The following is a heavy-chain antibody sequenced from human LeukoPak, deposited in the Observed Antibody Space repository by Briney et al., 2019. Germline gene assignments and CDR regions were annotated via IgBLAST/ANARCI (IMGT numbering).Heavy chain of an antibody. CDR2: IRQDGSEK. J-gene: IGHJ3*01. CDR3: ARAGYYEDDAFDL. Sequence: QPGGSLRLSCVASGFIIGSYWMSWVRQAPGKGLEWVANIRQDGSEKYYVDSVKGRLTISRDNAKNSLYLQMNNLTAADTAIYYCARAGYYEDDAFDLWGQGTRVTVSS. D-gene: IGHD2/OR15-2a*01. V-gene: IGHV3-7*01. CDR1: GFIIGSYW.